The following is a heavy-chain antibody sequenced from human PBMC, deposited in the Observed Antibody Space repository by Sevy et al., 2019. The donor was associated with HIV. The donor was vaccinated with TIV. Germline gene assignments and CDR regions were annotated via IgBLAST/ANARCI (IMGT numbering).Heavy chain of an antibody. CDR2: IYYTGST. CDR1: GGSISSGAYY. CDR3: ARNKSRREGEYWFDP. J-gene: IGHJ5*02. D-gene: IGHD1-26*01. V-gene: IGHV4-31*03. Sequence: SETLSLTCTVSGGSISSGAYYWSWIRQHPGTGLECIGYIYYTGSTYHNPSLRSRVPMSVDTSKNQFSLRLSSVTAADTAVYYCARNKSRREGEYWFDPWGQGTLVTVSS.